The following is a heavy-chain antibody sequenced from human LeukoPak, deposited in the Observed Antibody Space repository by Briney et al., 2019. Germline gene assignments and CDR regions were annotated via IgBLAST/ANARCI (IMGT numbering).Heavy chain of an antibody. CDR3: ASDFNFWSGYYGY. V-gene: IGHV3-7*01. CDR2: IKQDGSEK. D-gene: IGHD3-3*01. CDR1: GFTFSSYW. J-gene: IGHJ4*02. Sequence: PGGSLRLSCAASGFTFSSYWMSWVRQAPGKGLEWVANIKQDGSEKHYVDSVKGRFTISRDNAKNSLYLQMNSLRAEDTAVYYCASDFNFWSGYYGYWGQGTLVTVSS.